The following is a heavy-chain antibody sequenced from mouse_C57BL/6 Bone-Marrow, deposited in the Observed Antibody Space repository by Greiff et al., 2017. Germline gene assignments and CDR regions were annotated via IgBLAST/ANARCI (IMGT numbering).Heavy chain of an antibody. J-gene: IGHJ1*03. Sequence: QVQLQQPGAELVRPGSSVKLSCKASGYTFTSYWMHWVKQRPIQGLEWIGNIDPSDSETHYNQKFKDKATLTVDKSSSTAYMQLSSLTSEDSAVYYCAREGGTTVVAPVFDVWGTGTTVTVSS. D-gene: IGHD1-1*01. CDR3: AREGGTTVVAPVFDV. CDR1: GYTFTSYW. V-gene: IGHV1-52*01. CDR2: IDPSDSET.